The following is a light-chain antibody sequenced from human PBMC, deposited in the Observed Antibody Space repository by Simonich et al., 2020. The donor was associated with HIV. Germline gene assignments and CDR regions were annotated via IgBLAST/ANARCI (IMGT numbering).Light chain of an antibody. V-gene: IGLV2-14*03. CDR3: CSYTSSSNVI. Sequence: QSALTPPASLSGSPGQSITISCTGNSSDVGGYNYVSWYQHHPGKAPKPMIYDVNNRPSGVSNRFSGSKSGNTASLTIAGLQAEDEADYYCCSYTSSSNVIFGGGTKLTVL. CDR1: SSDVGGYNY. CDR2: DVN. J-gene: IGLJ2*01.